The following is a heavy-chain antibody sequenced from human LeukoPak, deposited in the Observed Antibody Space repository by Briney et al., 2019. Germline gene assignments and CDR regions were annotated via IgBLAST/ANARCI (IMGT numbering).Heavy chain of an antibody. CDR3: ATTVVPAAIHYYGMDV. CDR1: GFTVSSNY. Sequence: GGSLRLSCAASGFTVSSNYMSWVRQAPGKGLEWVSVIYSGGSTYYADSVKGRFTISRHNSKNTLYLQMNSLRAEDTAVYYCATTVVPAAIHYYGMDVWGQGTTVTVSS. J-gene: IGHJ6*02. V-gene: IGHV3-53*04. CDR2: IYSGGST. D-gene: IGHD2-2*02.